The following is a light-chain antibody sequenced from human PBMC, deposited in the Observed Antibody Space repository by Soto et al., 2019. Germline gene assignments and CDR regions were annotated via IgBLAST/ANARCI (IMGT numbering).Light chain of an antibody. V-gene: IGKV3-11*01. CDR1: QTVSTY. Sequence: EIVLTQSPAPLSLSPGERSTLSCRASQTVSTYLAWYQQKPGQAPRLLIYDASNRATGIPARFSGRWSGTDFTLTISSLEPEDFAVYYCQQRSNWPPMYTFGQGTKLEIK. CDR2: DAS. J-gene: IGKJ2*01. CDR3: QQRSNWPPMYT.